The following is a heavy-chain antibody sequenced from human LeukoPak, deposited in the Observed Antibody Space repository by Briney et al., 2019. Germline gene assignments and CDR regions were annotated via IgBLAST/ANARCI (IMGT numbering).Heavy chain of an antibody. D-gene: IGHD3-22*01. V-gene: IGHV3-9*01. Sequence: GGSLRLSCAASGFTFDDYAMHWVRQAPGKGLEWVSGISWNSGSIGYADSVKGRFTISRDNAKNSLYLQMNSLRAEDTALYYCAKGLYYYDSSGYSWYFDYWGQGTLVTVSS. CDR2: ISWNSGSI. CDR3: AKGLYYYDSSGYSWYFDY. J-gene: IGHJ4*02. CDR1: GFTFDDYA.